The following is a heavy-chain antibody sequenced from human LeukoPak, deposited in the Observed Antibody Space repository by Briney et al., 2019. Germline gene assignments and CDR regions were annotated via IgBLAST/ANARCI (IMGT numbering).Heavy chain of an antibody. CDR1: GGSISSYY. CDR3: ARETYYYDSSGFSRGHAFDI. CDR2: IYYSGST. J-gene: IGHJ3*02. V-gene: IGHV4-59*01. D-gene: IGHD3-22*01. Sequence: SETLSLTCTVSGGSISSYYWSWIRQPPGKGLEWIGYIYYSGSTNHNRSLKSRVTISVATSKNPFSLKLSSVTAADTAVYYCARETYYYDSSGFSRGHAFDIWGRGTMVTVSS.